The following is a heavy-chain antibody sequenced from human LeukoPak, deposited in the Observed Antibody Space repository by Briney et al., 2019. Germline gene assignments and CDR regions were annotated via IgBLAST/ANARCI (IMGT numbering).Heavy chain of an antibody. J-gene: IGHJ4*02. V-gene: IGHV4-4*02. Sequence: SETLSLTCAVSGGSISSSNWWSWVRQPPGKGLEWIGEVYHSGSTNYNPSLKSRVTISVDKSKNQFSLKPNSVTAADTAVYYCAKEGLWGFDYWGQGTLVTVSS. CDR1: GGSISSSNW. D-gene: IGHD2/OR15-2a*01. CDR3: AKEGLWGFDY. CDR2: VYHSGST.